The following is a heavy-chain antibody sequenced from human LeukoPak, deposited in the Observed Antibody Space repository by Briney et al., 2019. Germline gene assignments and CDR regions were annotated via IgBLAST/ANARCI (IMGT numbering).Heavy chain of an antibody. D-gene: IGHD6-13*01. CDR1: GFTFSSYS. CDR3: AREGVITSAGFFDY. J-gene: IGHJ4*02. V-gene: IGHV3-21*01. Sequence: GGSLRLSCAASGFTFSSYSMNWVRQAPGKGLEWVSSISSSSYIYYADSVKGRFTTSRDNAKNSLYLQMSSLRAEDTAVYYCAREGVITSAGFFDYWGQGTLVTVSS. CDR2: ISSSSYI.